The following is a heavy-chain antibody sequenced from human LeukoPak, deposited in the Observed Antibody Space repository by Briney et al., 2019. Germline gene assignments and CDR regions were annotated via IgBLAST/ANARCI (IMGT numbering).Heavy chain of an antibody. D-gene: IGHD1-26*01. V-gene: IGHV1-46*01. Sequence: ASVKVSCKASGYTVTGYYMHWVRQAPGQGLEWMGIINPSGGSTSYAQKFQGRVTMTRDMSTSTVYMELGSLRSEDTAVYYCARGGVGATTYVWFDPWGQGTLVTVSS. J-gene: IGHJ5*02. CDR3: ARGGVGATTYVWFDP. CDR1: GYTVTGYY. CDR2: INPSGGST.